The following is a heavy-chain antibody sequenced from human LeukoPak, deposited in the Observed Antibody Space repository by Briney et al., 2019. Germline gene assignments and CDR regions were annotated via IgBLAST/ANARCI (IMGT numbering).Heavy chain of an antibody. CDR1: GYTFTGYY. CDR3: ATDLVVRYSSSWYGLLGY. D-gene: IGHD6-13*01. Sequence: ASVKVSCKASGYTFTGYYMHWVRQAPGQGLEWMGWINPNSGGTNYAQKFQGRVTMTRDTSISTAYMELSRLRSDDTAVYYCATDLVVRYSSSWYGLLGYWGQGTLVTVSS. V-gene: IGHV1-2*02. J-gene: IGHJ4*02. CDR2: INPNSGGT.